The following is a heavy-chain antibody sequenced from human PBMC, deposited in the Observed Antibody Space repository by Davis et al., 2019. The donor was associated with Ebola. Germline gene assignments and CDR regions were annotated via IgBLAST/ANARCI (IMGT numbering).Heavy chain of an antibody. D-gene: IGHD3-9*01. Sequence: GGSLRLSCAASGFTFSSYAMHWVRQAPGKGLEWVSRVTWDSKSVAYADSVKGRFTISRDNSKNMMYLQMDSLRAEDTAVYYCAKDLSPYFDYPDYYYGLDVWGQGTTVTVSS. CDR2: VTWDSKSV. V-gene: IGHV3-23*03. CDR3: AKDLSPYFDYPDYYYGLDV. CDR1: GFTFSSYA. J-gene: IGHJ6*02.